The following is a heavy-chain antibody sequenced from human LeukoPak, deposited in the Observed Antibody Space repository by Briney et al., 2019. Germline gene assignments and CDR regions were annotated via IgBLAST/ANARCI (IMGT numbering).Heavy chain of an antibody. CDR2: INPNSGGT. CDR3: ARYYYDSSGPFDY. Sequence: GASVKVSCKASGYTFTGYYMHWVRQAPGQGLEWMGWINPNSGGTNYAQKFQGRVTMTRDTSISTAYMGLSRLRSDDTAVYYCARYYYDSSGPFDYWGQGTLVTVSS. J-gene: IGHJ4*02. D-gene: IGHD3-22*01. CDR1: GYTFTGYY. V-gene: IGHV1-2*02.